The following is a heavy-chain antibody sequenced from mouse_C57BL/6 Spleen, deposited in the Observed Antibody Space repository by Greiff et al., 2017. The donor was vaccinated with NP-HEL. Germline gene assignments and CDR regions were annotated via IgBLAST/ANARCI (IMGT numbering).Heavy chain of an antibody. CDR2: INPSSGYT. D-gene: IGHD1-1*01. CDR1: GYTFTSYW. Sequence: VKLMESGAELAKPGASVKLSCKASGYTFTSYWMHWVKQRPGPGLEWIGYINPSSGYTKYNQKFKDKATLTADKSSRTAYMQLSSLTDEDSAGYYCARSGGNYDLGGWGKGTTLTVS. J-gene: IGHJ2*01. V-gene: IGHV1-7*01. CDR3: ARSGGNYDLGG.